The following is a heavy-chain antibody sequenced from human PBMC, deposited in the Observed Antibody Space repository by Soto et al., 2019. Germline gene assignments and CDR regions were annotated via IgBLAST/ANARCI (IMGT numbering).Heavy chain of an antibody. CDR1: GYNFNNYE. V-gene: IGHV1-8*01. J-gene: IGHJ4*02. Sequence: QVQLLQSGAEVKKPGASVKISCKASGYNFNNYEINWVRQAPAQGLEWMGWMKGYSGNPLYAQNFQGRLTLTRDPSTNTAYLELTSLAYEDTAIYFCARRRGESYYGLDYWGQGTLVTVSS. CDR3: ARRRGESYYGLDY. CDR2: MKGYSGNP. D-gene: IGHD1-26*01.